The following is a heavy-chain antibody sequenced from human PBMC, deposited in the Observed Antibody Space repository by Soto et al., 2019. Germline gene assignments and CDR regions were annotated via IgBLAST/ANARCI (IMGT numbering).Heavy chain of an antibody. CDR1: GYTFTSYG. CDR3: ARDFRDIVVVPAAMLWYFDY. J-gene: IGHJ4*02. D-gene: IGHD2-2*01. CDR2: ISAYNGNT. V-gene: IGHV1-18*01. Sequence: ASVKVSCTASGYTFTSYGISWVRQAPGQGLEWMGWISAYNGNTNYAQKLQGRVTMTTDTSTSTAYMELRSLRSDDTAVYYCARDFRDIVVVPAAMLWYFDYWGQGTLVTVSS.